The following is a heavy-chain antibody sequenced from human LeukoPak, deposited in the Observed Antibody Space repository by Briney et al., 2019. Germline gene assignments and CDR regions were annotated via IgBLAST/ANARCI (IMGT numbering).Heavy chain of an antibody. CDR2: VSAYNGNT. CDR1: GYTFTSYG. CDR3: AWENRDGHNKDY. D-gene: IGHD5-24*01. Sequence: ASVKVSCKASGYTFTSYGISWVRQAPGQGHEWMGWVSAYNGNTNYAQKLQGRVTMTTDTSTSTAYMELRSLRSDDTAVYYCAWENRDGHNKDYWGQGTLVTVSS. J-gene: IGHJ4*02. V-gene: IGHV1-18*01.